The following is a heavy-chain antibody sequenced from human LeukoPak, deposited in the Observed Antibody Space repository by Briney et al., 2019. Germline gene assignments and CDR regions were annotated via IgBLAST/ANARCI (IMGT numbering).Heavy chain of an antibody. CDR2: ISGSGGST. CDR1: GFTFSSYA. D-gene: IGHD1-26*01. V-gene: IGHV3-23*01. Sequence: GGSLRLSCAASGFTFSSYAMSWVRQALGKGLEWVSAISGSGGSTYYADSVKGWFTISRDNSKNTLYLQMNSLRAEDTAVYYCAKGALKWELLPYYFDYWGQGTLVTVSS. CDR3: AKGALKWELLPYYFDY. J-gene: IGHJ4*02.